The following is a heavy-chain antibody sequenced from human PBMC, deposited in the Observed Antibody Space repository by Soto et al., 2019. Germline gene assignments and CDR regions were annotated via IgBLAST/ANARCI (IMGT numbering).Heavy chain of an antibody. CDR1: GGSISSYY. CDR2: IYYSGST. J-gene: IGHJ4*02. D-gene: IGHD2-15*01. V-gene: IGHV4-59*01. CDR3: ARGRWQNFDY. Sequence: QVQLQESGPGLVKPSETPSLTCTVSGGSISSYYWSWIRQPPGKGLEWIGYIYYSGSTNYNPSLKXXVXIXXDTSKNQFSLKLSSVTAADTAVYYCARGRWQNFDYWGQGPLVTVSS.